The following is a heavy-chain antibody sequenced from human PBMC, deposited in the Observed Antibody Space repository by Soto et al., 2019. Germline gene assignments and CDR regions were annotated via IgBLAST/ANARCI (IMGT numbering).Heavy chain of an antibody. Sequence: QVQLQESGPGLVKPSQTLSLTCTVSGGSISSGGYYWSWIRQHPGKGLEWIGYIYYSVSTYYNPSLKSRVTVSGDTSKNQFSLKLSSVTAAYTAVDYCAREGTMVRGVIITKMGIDYWGQGTLVTVSS. J-gene: IGHJ4*02. CDR3: AREGTMVRGVIITKMGIDY. CDR2: IYYSVST. CDR1: GGSISSGGYY. D-gene: IGHD3-10*01. V-gene: IGHV4-31*03.